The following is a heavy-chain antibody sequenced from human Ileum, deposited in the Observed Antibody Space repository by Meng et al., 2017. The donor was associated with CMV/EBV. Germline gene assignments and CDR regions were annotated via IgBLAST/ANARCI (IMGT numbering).Heavy chain of an antibody. CDR1: GFTFSSYE. D-gene: IGHD2-2*01. Sequence: GGSLRLSCAAPGFTFSSYEMNWVRQGPGKGLEWVSYISSGGTYIHYTDSVKGRFTISRDDAQNSLYLQMNSLRAEDTAVYYCASEPHNRSSSSSSPVSDYWGQGTLVTVSS. CDR3: ASEPHNRSSSSSSPVSDY. V-gene: IGHV3-48*03. CDR2: ISSGGTYI. J-gene: IGHJ4*02.